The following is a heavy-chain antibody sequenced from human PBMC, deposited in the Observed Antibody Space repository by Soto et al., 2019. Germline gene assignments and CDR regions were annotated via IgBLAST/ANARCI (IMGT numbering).Heavy chain of an antibody. D-gene: IGHD3-3*01. CDR3: AHDFWSGTRGAFDI. CDR1: GYTFTNYG. Sequence: ASVKVSCKASGYTFTNYGISWVRQAPGQGLEWMGWISAYNGNTIYAQKLQGRVTMTTDTSTSTAYMELRSLRSDDTAVYYCAHDFWSGTRGAFDIWGQGTMVTVSS. V-gene: IGHV1-18*01. CDR2: ISAYNGNT. J-gene: IGHJ3*02.